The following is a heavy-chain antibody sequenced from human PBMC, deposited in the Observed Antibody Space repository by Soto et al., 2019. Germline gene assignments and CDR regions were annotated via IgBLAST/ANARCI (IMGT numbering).Heavy chain of an antibody. J-gene: IGHJ4*02. CDR2: INWDHDK. CDR1: GFSLDTWVVG. V-gene: IGHV2-5*02. CDR3: ARALGSWGAYYFDH. Sequence: QFPWKESGPTLVRPPQTLTLTWTVFGFSLDTWVVGVAWIRQPPGKAPERLALINWDHDKRYSPSLTNRLPITKDTSKNQGVLTVTNMHPVDTVTYYCARALGSWGAYYFDHWGQETLVTVSS. D-gene: IGHD3-16*01.